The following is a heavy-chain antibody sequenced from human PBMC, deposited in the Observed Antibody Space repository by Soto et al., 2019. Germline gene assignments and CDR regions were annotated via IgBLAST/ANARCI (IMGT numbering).Heavy chain of an antibody. V-gene: IGHV1-3*01. CDR1: GYTFTSYA. Sequence: QVQLVQSGAEVKKPGASVKVSCKASGYTFTSYAMHWVRQAPGQRLEWMGWINAGNGNTKYSQKFQGRVTITRDTSASTAYMELSSLRSEDTAVYYCARDEVVAATYDDWGQGTLVTVSS. CDR3: ARDEVVAATYDD. CDR2: INAGNGNT. J-gene: IGHJ4*02. D-gene: IGHD2-15*01.